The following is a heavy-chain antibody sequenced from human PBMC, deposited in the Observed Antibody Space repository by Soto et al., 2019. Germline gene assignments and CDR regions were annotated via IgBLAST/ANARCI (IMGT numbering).Heavy chain of an antibody. CDR1: GYTFTSYA. J-gene: IGHJ4*02. Sequence: EASVKVSCKASGYTFTSYAMHWVRQAPGQRLEWMGWINAGNGNTKYSQKFQGRVTITRDTSTSTAYMELSSLRSDDTAVYYCARSVPIVLMVYAIGLFDYWGQGTLVTVSS. CDR3: ARSVPIVLMVYAIGLFDY. V-gene: IGHV1-3*01. D-gene: IGHD2-8*01. CDR2: INAGNGNT.